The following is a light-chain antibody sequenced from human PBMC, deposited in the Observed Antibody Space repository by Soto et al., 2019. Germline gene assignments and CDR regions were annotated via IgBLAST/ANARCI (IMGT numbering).Light chain of an antibody. V-gene: IGLV4-69*01. J-gene: IGLJ2*01. CDR2: LNSDGSH. CDR1: SGHSSYA. CDR3: QPWGTGSKV. Sequence: QLVLTQSPSASASLGASVKLTCTLSSGHSSYAIAWHQQQPEKGPRYLMKLNSDGSHSKGDGIPDRFSGSSSGAERYLTISSLQSEDEADYYCQPWGTGSKVFGGGTKVTVL.